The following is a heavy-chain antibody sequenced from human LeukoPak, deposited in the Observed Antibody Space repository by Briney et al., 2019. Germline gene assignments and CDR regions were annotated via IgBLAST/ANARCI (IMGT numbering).Heavy chain of an antibody. D-gene: IGHD7-27*01. CDR1: GFTFSNYW. V-gene: IGHV3-7*03. Sequence: PGGSLRLSCAASGFTFSNYWMSWVRQAPGKGPEWMGNIKEDGSETYYVDSVKGRFTISRDNAQNSLYLHMHSLRVEDTAVYYCAKTGGPWDWGQGALVTVSS. CDR3: AKTGGPWD. J-gene: IGHJ4*02. CDR2: IKEDGSET.